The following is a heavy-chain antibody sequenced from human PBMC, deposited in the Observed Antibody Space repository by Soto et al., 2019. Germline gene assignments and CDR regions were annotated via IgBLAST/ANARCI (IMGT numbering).Heavy chain of an antibody. D-gene: IGHD3-16*01. J-gene: IGHJ4*02. V-gene: IGHV3-11*06. CDR2: ISSGRTYT. CDR1: GFTFSDYY. CDR3: ARDVSGAVSRYSDY. Sequence: QVQLVESGGGWVKPGGSLRLSCGASGFTFSDYYMNWIRQAPGKGLEWVAYISSGRTYTNYADSVKGRFTIARDNAKESLYLQMNSLRAEDTAVYYCARDVSGAVSRYSDYWGQGILVTVSS.